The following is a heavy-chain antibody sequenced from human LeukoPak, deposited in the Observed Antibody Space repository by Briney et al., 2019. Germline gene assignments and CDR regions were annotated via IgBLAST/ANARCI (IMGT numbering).Heavy chain of an antibody. Sequence: PGGSLRLSCAASGFTFSNAWMSRVRQAPGKGLEWVSVIYSGGSTYYADSVKGRFTISRDNSKNTLYLQMNSLRAEDTAVYYCARDSDSTGYIYFDYWGQGTLVTVSS. CDR1: GFTFSNAW. V-gene: IGHV3-53*01. CDR2: IYSGGST. D-gene: IGHD3-22*01. CDR3: ARDSDSTGYIYFDY. J-gene: IGHJ4*02.